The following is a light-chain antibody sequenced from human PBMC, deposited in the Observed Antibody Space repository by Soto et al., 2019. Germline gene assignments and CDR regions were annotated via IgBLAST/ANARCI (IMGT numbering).Light chain of an antibody. CDR3: QQSYSIPWT. V-gene: IGKV1-39*01. Sequence: DIPMTQSPSSLSASVGDRVTITCRASQSISSYVNWYQQRPGKAPKVLLYGASSLQSGVPSRFSGTGYGTDFTLTVSNVQPEDFATYYCQQSYSIPWTFGQGTRVEIK. CDR1: QSISSY. J-gene: IGKJ1*01. CDR2: GAS.